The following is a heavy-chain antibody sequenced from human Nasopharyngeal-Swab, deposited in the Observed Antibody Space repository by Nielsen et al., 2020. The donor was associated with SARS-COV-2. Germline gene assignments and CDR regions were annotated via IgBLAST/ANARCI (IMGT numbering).Heavy chain of an antibody. CDR1: SGSFRGYN. V-gene: IGHV4-34*01. J-gene: IGHJ3*01. D-gene: IGHD2-2*01. CDR2: INHSGST. Sequence: PETLSLTCAVYSGSFRGYNLHWIRQPPEKGLEWNGEINHSGSTNYNTSLKSRVTIAVDTSQSQFYLKLTSVTAAETAMYYCATPLGYCSRSSCFSYVFDLWGQGTMVTVSS. CDR3: ATPLGYCSRSSCFSYVFDL.